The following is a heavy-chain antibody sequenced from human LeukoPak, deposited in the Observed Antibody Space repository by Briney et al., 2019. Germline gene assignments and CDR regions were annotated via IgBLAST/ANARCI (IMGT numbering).Heavy chain of an antibody. CDR3: AKEPIAAAGTIDY. D-gene: IGHD6-13*01. Sequence: PGGSLRLSCAASGFTFDDYAMHWVRQAPGKGLEWVSGISWNSGSIGYADSVNGRFTISRDNAKNSLYLQMNSLRAEDTALYYCAKEPIAAAGTIDYWGQGMLVTVSS. CDR2: ISWNSGSI. J-gene: IGHJ4*02. V-gene: IGHV3-9*01. CDR1: GFTFDDYA.